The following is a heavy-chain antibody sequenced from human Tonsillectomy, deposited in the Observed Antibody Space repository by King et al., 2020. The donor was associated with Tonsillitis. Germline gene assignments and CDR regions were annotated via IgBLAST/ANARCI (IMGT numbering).Heavy chain of an antibody. Sequence: VQLVESGGVLVQPGGSLRLSCAASGFTFNDYAMSWVRQVPGKGLEWVSAITGNGRYTYYADSVKGRFTISRDNSKNTLYLQVNSLRAEDTAVYFCARSRLYSYDSSGYYYNDYWGQGTLVTVSS. J-gene: IGHJ4*02. CDR1: GFTFNDYA. CDR2: ITGNGRYT. CDR3: ARSRLYSYDSSGYYYNDY. D-gene: IGHD3-22*01. V-gene: IGHV3-23*04.